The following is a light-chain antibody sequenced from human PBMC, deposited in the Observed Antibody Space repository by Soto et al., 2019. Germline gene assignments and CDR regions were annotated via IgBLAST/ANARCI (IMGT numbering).Light chain of an antibody. Sequence: DIVMTQFPDSLAVSLGERATINCKSSQSVFDSSNNKNYISWYQQKPGQPPNLLISWSSARASGVPDRFNGGGSGTDFTLTINGLQAEDVAIYYCQQYYSVPFTFGPGTKV. CDR2: WSS. CDR1: QSVFDSSNNKNY. CDR3: QQYYSVPFT. V-gene: IGKV4-1*01. J-gene: IGKJ3*01.